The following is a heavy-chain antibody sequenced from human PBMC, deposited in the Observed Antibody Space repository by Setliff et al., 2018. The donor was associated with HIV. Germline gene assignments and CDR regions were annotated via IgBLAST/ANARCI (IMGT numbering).Heavy chain of an antibody. V-gene: IGHV4-61*02. J-gene: IGHJ4*02. Sequence: SLTCSVSGGSISSGSYYWSWIRQPAGKGLEWIGRIYISGGTNYNPSLKSRVTISVDTSKNQFSLKLSSVTAADTAVYYCARGSSWPYYFDYWGQGTLVTVSS. CDR3: ARGSSWPYYFDY. CDR2: IYISGGT. D-gene: IGHD6-13*01. CDR1: GGSISSGSYY.